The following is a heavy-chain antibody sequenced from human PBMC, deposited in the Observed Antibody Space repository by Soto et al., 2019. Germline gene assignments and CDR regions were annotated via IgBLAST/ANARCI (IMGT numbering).Heavy chain of an antibody. D-gene: IGHD5-18*01. CDR1: GYKFTSSW. J-gene: IGHJ4*02. V-gene: IGHV5-51*01. Sequence: GESLKISCKASGYKFTSSWIGWVRQMPGKGLEWMGIIFPGDSDSKYSPSLQGQVTISADDSISTVYLQWSSLKASDTAIYYCASPSVGYHFDYWGQGTLVTVSS. CDR2: IFPGDSDS. CDR3: ASPSVGYHFDY.